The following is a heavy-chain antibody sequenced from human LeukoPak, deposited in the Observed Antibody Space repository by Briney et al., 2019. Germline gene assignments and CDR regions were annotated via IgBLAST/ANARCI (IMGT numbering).Heavy chain of an antibody. CDR1: GFTFRSYA. V-gene: IGHV3-7*01. CDR3: ARENYFDY. CDR2: IKQDGSEK. Sequence: GTSLRLSCAASGFTFRSYAMHWVRQAPGKGLEWVANIKQDGSEKYYVDSVKGRFTISRDNAKNSLYLQMNSLRAEDTAVYYCARENYFDYWGQGTLVTVSS. J-gene: IGHJ4*02.